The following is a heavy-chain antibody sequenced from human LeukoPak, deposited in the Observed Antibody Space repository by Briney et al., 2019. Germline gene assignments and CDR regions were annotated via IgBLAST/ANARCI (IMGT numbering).Heavy chain of an antibody. CDR3: AREIRGYSYGYVDY. V-gene: IGHV3-21*01. D-gene: IGHD5-18*01. CDR1: GFTFSSYS. CDR2: ISSSSSYI. J-gene: IGHJ4*02. Sequence: GGSLRLSCAASGFTFSSYSMNWVRQAPGKGLEWVSSISSSSSYIYYADSVKGRFTISRDNAKNSLYLQMNSLRAEDTAVYYCAREIRGYSYGYVDYWGQGTLVTVSS.